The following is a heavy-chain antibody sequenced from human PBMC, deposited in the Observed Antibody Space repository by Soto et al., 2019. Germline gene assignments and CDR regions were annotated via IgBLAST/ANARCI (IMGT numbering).Heavy chain of an antibody. CDR2: INHSGST. CDR1: GGSFSGYY. J-gene: IGHJ4*02. CDR3: ARGRRLWLVYYFDY. Sequence: PSETLSLTCAVYGGSFSGYYWSWIRQPPGKGLEWIGEINHSGSTNYNPSLKSRVTISVDTSKNQFSLKLSSVTAADTAVYYCARGRRLWLVYYFDYWGQGTLVTVSS. V-gene: IGHV4-34*01. D-gene: IGHD3-9*01.